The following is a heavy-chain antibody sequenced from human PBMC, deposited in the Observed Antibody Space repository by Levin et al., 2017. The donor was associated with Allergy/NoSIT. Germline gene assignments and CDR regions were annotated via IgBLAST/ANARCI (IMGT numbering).Heavy chain of an antibody. D-gene: IGHD3-22*01. CDR2: IWNDGGKK. CDR3: ARDHSSGRFYFDH. CDR1: GFTFSSYG. J-gene: IGHJ4*02. Sequence: GGSLRLSCAASGFTFSSYGMQWVRQVPGKGLEWVAVIWNDGGKKYYADSVKGRFTISRDNSKNTLYLQMNSLRPEDTAVYYCARDHSSGRFYFDHWGQGNLVTVSS. V-gene: IGHV3-33*01.